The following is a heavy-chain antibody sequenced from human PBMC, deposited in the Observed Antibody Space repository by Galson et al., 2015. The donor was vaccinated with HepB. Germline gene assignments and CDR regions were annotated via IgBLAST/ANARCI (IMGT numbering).Heavy chain of an antibody. CDR2: ISYDGSNK. CDR3: AKDEGYYYYGMDV. CDR1: GFTFTSYG. Sequence: SLRLSCATSGFTFTSYGMHWVRQAPGKGLEWVAVISYDGSNKYYADSVKGRFTISSDNSKNALYLQMNSLRAEDTAVYYCAKDEGYYYYGMDVWGQGTTVTVSS. J-gene: IGHJ6*02. V-gene: IGHV3-30*18.